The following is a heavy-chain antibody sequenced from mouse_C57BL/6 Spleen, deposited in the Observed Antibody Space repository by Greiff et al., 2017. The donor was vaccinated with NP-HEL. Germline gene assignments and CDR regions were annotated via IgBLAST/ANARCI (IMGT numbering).Heavy chain of an antibody. CDR2: IDPETGGT. CDR3: TRDYYYGSSPYYFDY. J-gene: IGHJ2*01. Sequence: QVQLQQSGAELVRPGASVTLSCKASGYTFTDYEMHWVKQTPVHGLEWIGAIDPETGGTAYNQKFKGKAILTADKSSSTAYMELRSLTSEGSAVYYCTRDYYYGSSPYYFDYWGQGTTLTVSS. CDR1: GYTFTDYE. V-gene: IGHV1-15*01. D-gene: IGHD1-1*01.